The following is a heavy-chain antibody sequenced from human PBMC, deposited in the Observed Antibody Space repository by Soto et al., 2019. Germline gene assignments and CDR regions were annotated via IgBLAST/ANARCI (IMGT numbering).Heavy chain of an antibody. D-gene: IGHD3-3*01. CDR1: GGSFSGYY. V-gene: IGHV4-34*01. CDR3: ARPTYYDLWSAIRWFDP. Sequence: QVQLQQWGAGLLKPSETLSLTCAVYGGSFSGYYWSWIRQPPGKGLEWIGEINHSGSTNYNPSLQSRVTISVDTSKNQFSLKLSSVTAADTAVYYCARPTYYDLWSAIRWFDPWGQGTLVTVSS. J-gene: IGHJ5*02. CDR2: INHSGST.